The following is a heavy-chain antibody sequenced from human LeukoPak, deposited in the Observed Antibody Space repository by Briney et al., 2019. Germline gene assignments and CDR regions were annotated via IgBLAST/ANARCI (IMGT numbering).Heavy chain of an antibody. CDR3: AKKHFGETPGVRGNYFDY. D-gene: IGHD3-10*01. Sequence: GGSLRLSRAASGFTFSSYAMSWVRQAPGKGLEWVSAISGSGSATFYADSVKGRFTISRDNSRNTLYLQMNGLRAEDTAIYYCAKKHFGETPGVRGNYFDYWGQGTLVTVSA. J-gene: IGHJ4*02. V-gene: IGHV3-23*01. CDR2: ISGSGSAT. CDR1: GFTFSSYA.